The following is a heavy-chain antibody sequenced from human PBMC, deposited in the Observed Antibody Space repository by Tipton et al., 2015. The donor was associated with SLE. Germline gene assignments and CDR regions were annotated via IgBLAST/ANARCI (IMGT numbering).Heavy chain of an antibody. V-gene: IGHV1-69*05. CDR3: ARGSLTGGAYCGGDCYRYFDY. J-gene: IGHJ4*02. CDR1: GGTFSSYA. D-gene: IGHD2-21*01. Sequence: QSGPEVKKPGSSVKVSCKASGGTFSSYAISWVRQAPGQGLEWMGGIIPIFGTANYAQKFQGRVTITTDESTSTAYMELSSLRSEDPAVYYCARGSLTGGAYCGGDCYRYFDYWGQGTLVTVSS. CDR2: IIPIFGTA.